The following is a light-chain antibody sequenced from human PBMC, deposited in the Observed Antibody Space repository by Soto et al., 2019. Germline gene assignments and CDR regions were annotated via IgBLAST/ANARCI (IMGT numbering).Light chain of an antibody. CDR1: QSVSGSY. V-gene: IGKV3-20*01. CDR3: QQYGSPPLT. J-gene: IGKJ4*01. Sequence: EIVLTQSPGTLSLSPGDIATLSSRASQSVSGSYVAWYQPKPGQDPRLLIYGASGRATGIPDRFSGSGSGTDFTLTISRLEPEDLAVYYCQQYGSPPLTFGGGTKVDIK. CDR2: GAS.